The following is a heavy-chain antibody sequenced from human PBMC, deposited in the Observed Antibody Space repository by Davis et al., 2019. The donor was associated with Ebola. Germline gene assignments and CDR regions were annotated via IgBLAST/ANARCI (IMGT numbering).Heavy chain of an antibody. J-gene: IGHJ4*02. V-gene: IGHV4-59*02. Sequence: MPSETLSLTCTVSLDSVRNYYWSWIRQPPGKGLEWIGYIHYSGKTNYNPSLESRVTMSVDTSRNQFSPNVTSVTAADTAVYYCARGGGSFYLAIDNWGPGTLVTVSS. CDR1: LDSVRNYY. CDR2: IHYSGKT. D-gene: IGHD2-15*01. CDR3: ARGGGSFYLAIDN.